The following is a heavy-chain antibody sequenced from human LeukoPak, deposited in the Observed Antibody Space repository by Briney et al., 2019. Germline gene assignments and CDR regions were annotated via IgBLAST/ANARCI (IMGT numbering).Heavy chain of an antibody. CDR2: IKHNGDEL. CDR3: ARELRTFDS. Sequence: PGWSLRLSCAASGFIFSSYWMTWVRQAPGKGLEWVANIKHNGDELNYVDSVEDLFTISRDNAKNSLYLHMTGLRAEDTAVYYCARELRTFDSWGQGTLVTVSS. CDR1: GFIFSSYW. J-gene: IGHJ4*02. V-gene: IGHV3-7*01. D-gene: IGHD3-16*01.